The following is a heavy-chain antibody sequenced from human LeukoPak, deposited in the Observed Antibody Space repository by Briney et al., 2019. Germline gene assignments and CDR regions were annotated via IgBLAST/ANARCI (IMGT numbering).Heavy chain of an antibody. D-gene: IGHD6-19*01. CDR1: GYTFTSYD. V-gene: IGHV1-8*01. Sequence: GASVKVSCKASGYTFTSYDINWVRQATGQGLEWRGWMNPNSGNTGYAKKFQGRVTMTRDTATSTVYMELGSRTSVDAAVYYLSTGRPEVGWHIWGQGTMVTVSS. CDR2: MNPNSGNT. J-gene: IGHJ3*02. CDR3: STGRPEVGWHI.